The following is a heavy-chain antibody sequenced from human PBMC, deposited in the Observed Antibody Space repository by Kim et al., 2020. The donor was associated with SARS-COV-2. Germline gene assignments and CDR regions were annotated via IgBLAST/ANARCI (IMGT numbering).Heavy chain of an antibody. J-gene: IGHJ5*02. CDR3: ARRVKGRWFGA. Sequence: SETLSLTCSVSGDSVANINYYWEWIRQPPGKGLEWIGSVDYTGITYYDPSLKSRVTMSVDVSRNQFSLKLTSVSAADTAVYYCARRVKGRWFGAWGQGTLVSVSS. V-gene: IGHV4-39*01. CDR1: GDSVANINYY. CDR2: VDYTGIT.